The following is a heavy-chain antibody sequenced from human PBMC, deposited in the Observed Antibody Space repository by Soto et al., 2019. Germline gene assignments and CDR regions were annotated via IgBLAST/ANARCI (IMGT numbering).Heavy chain of an antibody. V-gene: IGHV1-69*01. CDR1: GGTFSTYA. CDR2: IIPIFGTA. Sequence: GXSVKVSCKASGGTFSTYAISWVRQAPGQGLEWVGGIIPIFGTANYAQKFQGRVTITADESTSTAYMELSSPRSEDTAVYYCARAAYSYGTAYLSYYYGMDVWGQGTTVTVSS. J-gene: IGHJ6*02. CDR3: ARAAYSYGTAYLSYYYGMDV. D-gene: IGHD5-18*01.